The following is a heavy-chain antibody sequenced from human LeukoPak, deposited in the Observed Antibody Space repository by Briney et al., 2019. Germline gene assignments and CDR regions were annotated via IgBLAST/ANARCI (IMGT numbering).Heavy chain of an antibody. V-gene: IGHV4-31*03. D-gene: IGHD3-3*01. CDR1: GGSISSGGYY. Sequence: SQTLSLTCTVSGGSISSGGYYWSWIRQHPGKGLEWIGYIYYSGSTYYNPSLKSRVTISVDTSKNQFSLKLSSVTAADTAVYYCARDYAYDFWSGYYRTDYYYGMDVWGQGTTVTVSS. CDR2: IYYSGST. CDR3: ARDYAYDFWSGYYRTDYYYGMDV. J-gene: IGHJ6*02.